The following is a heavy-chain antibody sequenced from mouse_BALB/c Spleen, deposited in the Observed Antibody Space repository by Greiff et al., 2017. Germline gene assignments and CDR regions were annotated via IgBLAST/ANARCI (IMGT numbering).Heavy chain of an antibody. CDR2: IDPETGGT. D-gene: IGHD2-1*01. CDR3: TRSGKGDAMDY. CDR1: GYTFTDYE. J-gene: IGHJ4*01. V-gene: IGHV1-15*01. Sequence: VQLQQSGAELVRPGASVTLSCKASGYTFTDYEMHWVKQTPVHGLEWIGAIDPETGGTAYNQKFKGKATLTADKSSSTAYMELRSLTSEDSAVYYGTRSGKGDAMDYWGQGTSVTVSS.